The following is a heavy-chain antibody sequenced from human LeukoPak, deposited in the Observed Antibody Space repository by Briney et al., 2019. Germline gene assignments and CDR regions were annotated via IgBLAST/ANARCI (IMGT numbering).Heavy chain of an antibody. CDR1: GFTFSSYG. Sequence: GGSLRLSCAASGFTFSSYGMHWVRQAPGKGLEWVAFIRYDGSNKYYADSVKGRFTISRDNSKNTLYLQMNSLRAEDTAVYYCARVSYFDCCAFDIWGQGTMVTVSS. V-gene: IGHV3-30*02. CDR3: ARVSYFDCCAFDI. CDR2: IRYDGSNK. D-gene: IGHD3-9*01. J-gene: IGHJ3*02.